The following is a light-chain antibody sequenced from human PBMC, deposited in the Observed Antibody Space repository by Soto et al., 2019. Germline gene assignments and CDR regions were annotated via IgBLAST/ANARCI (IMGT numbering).Light chain of an antibody. CDR3: QQSYSTPFVT. V-gene: IGKV1-39*01. Sequence: DIQMTQSTSSLSASVGDRVTITCRASQSISSYLNWYQQKPGKAPKLLIYAASSLQSGVPSRFSGSRSGTDFTLTISSLQPEDFATYYCQQSYSTPFVTFGQGTLLEIK. CDR2: AAS. J-gene: IGKJ5*01. CDR1: QSISSY.